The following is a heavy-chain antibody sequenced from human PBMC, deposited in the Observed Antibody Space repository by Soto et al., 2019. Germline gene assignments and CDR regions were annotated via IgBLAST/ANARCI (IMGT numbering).Heavy chain of an antibody. CDR3: ARDEAPILEWLLWFDP. CDR1: GFTFSSYS. D-gene: IGHD3-3*01. Sequence: SLRLSCAASGFTFSSYSMNWVRQAPGKGLEWVSSISSSSSYIYYADSVKGRFTISRDNAKTSLYLQMNSLRAEDTAVYYCARDEAPILEWLLWFDPWGQGTLVTVSS. J-gene: IGHJ5*02. CDR2: ISSSSSYI. V-gene: IGHV3-21*01.